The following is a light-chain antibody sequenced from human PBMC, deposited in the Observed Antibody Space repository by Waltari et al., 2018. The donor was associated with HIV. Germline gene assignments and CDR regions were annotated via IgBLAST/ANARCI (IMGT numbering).Light chain of an antibody. CDR3: QQYHHWPPFT. CDR2: HSS. CDR1: QNVDDK. J-gene: IGKJ4*01. Sequence: DILLTQSPATISVSPGARVTVSCRASQNVDDKLAWYQQKPGQSPRLLIYHSSVRAAGVPTRFGGAGSATNFTLTITSLQSEDFALYFCQQYHHWPPFTFGGGSRVELK. V-gene: IGKV3D-15*01.